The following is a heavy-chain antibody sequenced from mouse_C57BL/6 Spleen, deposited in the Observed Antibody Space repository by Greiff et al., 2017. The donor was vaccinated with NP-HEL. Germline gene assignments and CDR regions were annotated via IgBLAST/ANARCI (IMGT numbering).Heavy chain of an antibody. CDR2: IDPSDSYT. Sequence: VKQSCKASGYTFTSYWMQWVKQRPGQGLEWIGEIDPSDSYTNYNQKFKGKATLTVDTSSSTAYMQLSSLTSEDSAVYYCARTGRGAYWGQGTLVTVSA. CDR1: GYTFTSYW. CDR3: ARTGRGAY. J-gene: IGHJ3*01. V-gene: IGHV1-50*01.